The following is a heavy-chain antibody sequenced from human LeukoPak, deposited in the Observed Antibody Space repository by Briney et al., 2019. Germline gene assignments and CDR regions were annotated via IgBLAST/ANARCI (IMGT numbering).Heavy chain of an antibody. Sequence: GRSLRLSCAASGSTFSSYAMHWVRQAPGKGLEWEAVISYDGSNKYYADSVKGRFTISRDNSKNTLYLQMNSLRAEDTAVYYCSDIVEDWGQGTLVTVSS. V-gene: IGHV3-30*04. CDR1: GSTFSSYA. CDR3: SDIVED. D-gene: IGHD1-26*01. CDR2: ISYDGSNK. J-gene: IGHJ4*02.